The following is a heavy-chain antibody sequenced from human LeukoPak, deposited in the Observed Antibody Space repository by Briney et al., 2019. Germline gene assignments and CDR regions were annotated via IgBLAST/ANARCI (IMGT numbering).Heavy chain of an antibody. CDR1: GFTFSSYG. V-gene: IGHV3-23*01. CDR2: ISGSGGST. J-gene: IGHJ6*03. CDR3: ARERATLDYYYYMDV. Sequence: GGSLRLSCAASGFTFSSYGMSWVRQAPGKGLEWVSAISGSGGSTYYADSVKGRFTISRDNSKNTLYLQMNSLRAEDTALYYCARERATLDYYYYMDVWGKGTTVTVSS. D-gene: IGHD5-12*01.